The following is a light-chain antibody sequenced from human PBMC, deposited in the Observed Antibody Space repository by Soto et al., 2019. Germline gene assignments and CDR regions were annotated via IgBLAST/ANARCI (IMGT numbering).Light chain of an antibody. J-gene: IGKJ1*01. V-gene: IGKV3-11*01. Sequence: EVVVTQSPATLSFSPCEIATLSCRASQSVSSHLAWYQQKPGQAPRLLIYDASNRATGIPARFSGSGSGTDFTLTISSLEPEDFAVYYCQQRADWWTFGQGTKVDIK. CDR3: QQRADWWT. CDR1: QSVSSH. CDR2: DAS.